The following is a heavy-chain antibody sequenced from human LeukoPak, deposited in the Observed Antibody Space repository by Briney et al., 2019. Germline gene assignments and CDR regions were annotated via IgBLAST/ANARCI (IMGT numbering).Heavy chain of an antibody. CDR1: GGSISSYY. V-gene: IGHV4-59*01. CDR3: ARVRCSGGSCPYYYYYYYMDV. CDR2: IYYSGSP. D-gene: IGHD2-15*01. Sequence: SETLSLTCTVSGGSISSYYWSWIRQPPGKGLEWIGYIYYSGSPYYNPSLRSRVTISVDTSKNQFSLKLSSVTAADTAVYYCARVRCSGGSCPYYYYYYYMDVWGNGNTVTVSS. J-gene: IGHJ6*03.